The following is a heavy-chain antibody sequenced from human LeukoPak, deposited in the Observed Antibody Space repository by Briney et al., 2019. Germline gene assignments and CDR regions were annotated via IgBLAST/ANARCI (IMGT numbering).Heavy chain of an antibody. CDR3: ARDLPDY. J-gene: IGHJ4*02. CDR2: INEDGSEK. CDR1: RFTFGTYW. V-gene: IGHV3-7*03. Sequence: GGSLRLSCVGSRFTFGTYWMTWVRQAPGKGLGWVATINEDGSEKHYVGSVEGRFTISRDNAKNSVYLQMSSLRAEDMAVYYCARDLPDYWGQGTLVTVSS.